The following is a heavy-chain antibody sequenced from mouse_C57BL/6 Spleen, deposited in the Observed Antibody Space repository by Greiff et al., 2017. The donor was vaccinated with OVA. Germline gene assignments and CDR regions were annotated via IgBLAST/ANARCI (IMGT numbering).Heavy chain of an antibody. V-gene: IGHV1-69*01. CDR3: ARSATVVGGFDY. CDR1: GYTFTSYW. J-gene: IGHJ2*01. Sequence: VQLQQPGAELVMPGASVKLSCKASGYTFTSYWMHWVKQRPGQGLEWIGEIDPSDSYTNYNQQFKGKSTLTVDKSSSTAYMQLSSLTSEDSAVYYCARSATVVGGFDYWGQGTTLTVSS. D-gene: IGHD1-1*01. CDR2: IDPSDSYT.